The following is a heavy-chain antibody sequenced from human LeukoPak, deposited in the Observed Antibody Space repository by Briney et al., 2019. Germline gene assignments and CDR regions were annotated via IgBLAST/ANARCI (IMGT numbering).Heavy chain of an antibody. Sequence: GWSLRLSCAASGFTFSSYSMNWVRQAPGKGLEWVSSISSSSSYIYYADSVKGRFTISRDNAKNSLYLQMNSLRAEDMALYYCAKDRAVAGTYDAFDIWGQGTMVTVSS. V-gene: IGHV3-21*04. CDR3: AKDRAVAGTYDAFDI. D-gene: IGHD6-19*01. CDR1: GFTFSSYS. CDR2: ISSSSSYI. J-gene: IGHJ3*02.